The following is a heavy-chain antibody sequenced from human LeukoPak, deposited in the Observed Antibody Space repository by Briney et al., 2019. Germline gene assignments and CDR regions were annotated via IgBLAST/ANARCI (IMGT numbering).Heavy chain of an antibody. CDR3: ARELQGAFDI. J-gene: IGHJ3*02. CDR2: FYPSGST. V-gene: IGHV4-59*10. CDR1: GGSLSGYY. Sequence: PSETLSLTCAVYGGSLSGYYWSWIRQHPGKGLEWIGRFYPSGSTNYNPSLKSRVTMSVDTSKNQFSLRLNSVTAADTAVYYCARELQGAFDIWGQGTMVTVSS. D-gene: IGHD4-23*01.